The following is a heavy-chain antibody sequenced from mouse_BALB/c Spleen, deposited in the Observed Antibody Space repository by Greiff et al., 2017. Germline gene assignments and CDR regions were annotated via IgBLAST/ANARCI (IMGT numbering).Heavy chain of an antibody. CDR1: GFTFSSYG. CDR2: INSNGGST. D-gene: IGHD2-4*01. Sequence: EVQGVESGGGLVQPGGSLKLSCAASGFTFSSYGMSWVRQTPDKRLELVATINSNGGSTYYPDSVKGRFTISRDNAKNTLYLQMSSLKSEDTAMYYGASMITTRGFAYWGQGTLVTVS. CDR3: ASMITTRGFAY. V-gene: IGHV5-6-3*01. J-gene: IGHJ3*01.